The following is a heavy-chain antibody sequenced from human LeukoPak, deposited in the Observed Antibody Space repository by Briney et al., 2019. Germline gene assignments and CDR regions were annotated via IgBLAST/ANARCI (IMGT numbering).Heavy chain of an antibody. D-gene: IGHD2-15*01. V-gene: IGHV1-18*01. J-gene: IGHJ4*02. CDR1: GYTFTSYR. CDR2: ISAYSGNT. Sequence: ASVKVSCKASGYTFTSYRISWVRQAPGQGLEWMGWISAYSGNTNYARKLQGRVTMTIDTSTSTAYMELRSLRSDDTAVYCCARCDGGGGSCYYPDYWGQGTLVTVSS. CDR3: ARCDGGGGSCYYPDY.